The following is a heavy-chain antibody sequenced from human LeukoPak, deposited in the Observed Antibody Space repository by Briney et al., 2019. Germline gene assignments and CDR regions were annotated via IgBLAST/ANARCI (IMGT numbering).Heavy chain of an antibody. Sequence: GGSLRLSCAASGFSFSSYWMSWVRQAPGKGLEWVANIKQDGSEKYYVASVKGRFTISRENAKNSLYLQMNSLRAGDTAVYYCARAAYSSTWYSRYFDLWGRGTLVTVSS. J-gene: IGHJ2*01. CDR2: IKQDGSEK. D-gene: IGHD6-13*01. CDR1: GFSFSSYW. CDR3: ARAAYSSTWYSRYFDL. V-gene: IGHV3-7*01.